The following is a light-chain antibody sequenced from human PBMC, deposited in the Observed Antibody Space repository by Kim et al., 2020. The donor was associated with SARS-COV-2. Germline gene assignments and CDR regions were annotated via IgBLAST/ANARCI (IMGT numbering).Light chain of an antibody. V-gene: IGKV1-6*01. J-gene: IGKJ2*01. CDR1: QDIKND. Sequence: SAYVGDSVTITCRASQDIKNDLSWYQQKPGKAPTIVIYATSSLQSGVSSRFSGREYGTEFKLTIDNLQPEDFATYYCLQEYNYPRTFGQGTKLEI. CDR2: ATS. CDR3: LQEYNYPRT.